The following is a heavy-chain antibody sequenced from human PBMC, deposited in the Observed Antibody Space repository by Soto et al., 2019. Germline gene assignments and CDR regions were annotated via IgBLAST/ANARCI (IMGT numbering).Heavy chain of an antibody. CDR1: GFTFTSSA. Sequence: QMQLVQSGPEVKKPGTSVKVSCKASGFTFTSSAMQWVRQARGQRLEWIGWIVVGSGNTNYAQKFQERVTITRDMSTSTAYMELSSLRSEDTAVYYCAAYYYDSSGYYSPFDYWGQGTLVTVSS. CDR2: IVVGSGNT. V-gene: IGHV1-58*02. D-gene: IGHD3-22*01. CDR3: AAYYYDSSGYYSPFDY. J-gene: IGHJ4*02.